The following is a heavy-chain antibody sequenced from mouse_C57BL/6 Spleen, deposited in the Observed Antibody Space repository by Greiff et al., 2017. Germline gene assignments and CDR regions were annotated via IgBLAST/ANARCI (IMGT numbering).Heavy chain of an antibody. Sequence: EVQLQQSGPELVKPGASVKMSCKASGYTFTDYNMHWVKQSHGKSLEWIGYINPNNGGTSYNQKFKGKATLTVNKSSSTAYMELRSLTSEDSAVYYCARWDDYDRHVAYWGQGTLVTVSA. V-gene: IGHV1-22*01. D-gene: IGHD2-4*01. CDR3: ARWDDYDRHVAY. J-gene: IGHJ3*01. CDR1: GYTFTDYN. CDR2: INPNNGGT.